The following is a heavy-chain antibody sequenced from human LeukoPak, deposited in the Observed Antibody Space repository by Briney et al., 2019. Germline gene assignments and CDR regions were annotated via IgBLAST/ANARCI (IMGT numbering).Heavy chain of an antibody. Sequence: SETLSLTCTVSGGSISSSSYYWGWIRQPPGKGLEWIGSIYYSGSTYYNPSLKSRVTISVDTSKNQFSLKLSSVTAADTAVYYCARDCGPYGDCDFGYWGQGTLVTVSS. CDR2: IYYSGST. V-gene: IGHV4-39*07. CDR3: ARDCGPYGDCDFGY. CDR1: GGSISSSSYY. D-gene: IGHD4-17*01. J-gene: IGHJ4*02.